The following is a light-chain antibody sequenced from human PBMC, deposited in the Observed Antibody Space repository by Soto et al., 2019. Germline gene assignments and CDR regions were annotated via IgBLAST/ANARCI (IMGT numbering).Light chain of an antibody. Sequence: ETVMTQSPATLSVSPGERATLSCRASQSVSSNLAWYQQKPGQAPRLLIYDASTRATGIPARFSGSGSGTEFTLTISSLQSEDFAVHYCQQYNNWPPCTFGQGTKLEIK. CDR1: QSVSSN. J-gene: IGKJ2*02. V-gene: IGKV3-15*01. CDR3: QQYNNWPPCT. CDR2: DAS.